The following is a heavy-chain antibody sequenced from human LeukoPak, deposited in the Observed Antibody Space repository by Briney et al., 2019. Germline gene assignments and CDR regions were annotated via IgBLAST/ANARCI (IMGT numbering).Heavy chain of an antibody. Sequence: GGSLRLSCAASGFTFDDYAMHWVRQAPGKGLEWVSGISWNSGSIGYADSVKGRFTISRDNAKNSLYLQMNSLRAEDTALYYCAKTTSLEPRPYDAFDLWGQGTMVTVSS. CDR3: AKTTSLEPRPYDAFDL. J-gene: IGHJ3*01. V-gene: IGHV3-9*01. CDR1: GFTFDDYA. D-gene: IGHD1-1*01. CDR2: ISWNSGSI.